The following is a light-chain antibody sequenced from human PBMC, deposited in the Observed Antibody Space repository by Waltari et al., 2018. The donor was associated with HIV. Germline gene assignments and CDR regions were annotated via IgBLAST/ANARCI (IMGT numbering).Light chain of an antibody. V-gene: IGKV3-11*01. CDR2: AVS. J-gene: IGKJ4*01. CDR3: QRRTNWPPEIT. Sequence: EIVLTQSPATLSLSPGERATLSCRASQSVGTFLAWYQQKPGQAPRLLIYAVSKRATGIPARFSGSGSGTDFTLTISSPEPEDFAIYYCQRRTNWPPEITFGGGSKVEIK. CDR1: QSVGTF.